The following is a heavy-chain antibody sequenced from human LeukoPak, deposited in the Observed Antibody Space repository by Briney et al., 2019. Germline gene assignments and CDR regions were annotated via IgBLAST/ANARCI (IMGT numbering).Heavy chain of an antibody. Sequence: PGGSLRLSCAASGFTFSSYWMHWVRQAPGKGLVWVSRINSDGSSTSYADSVKGRFTISRDNSDNTLSLQMNSLRADDTAVYYCAPERWGDALDIWGQGTMVTVSS. CDR1: GFTFSSYW. D-gene: IGHD3-16*01. CDR2: INSDGSST. J-gene: IGHJ3*02. CDR3: APERWGDALDI. V-gene: IGHV3-74*01.